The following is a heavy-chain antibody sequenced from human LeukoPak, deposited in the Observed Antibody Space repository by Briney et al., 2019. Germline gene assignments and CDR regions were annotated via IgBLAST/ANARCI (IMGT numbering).Heavy chain of an antibody. CDR2: ISYSGIT. Sequence: PGGSLRLSCAASGFTFSSYAMSWVRQAPGKGLEWIAFISYSGITDYNPSLKARVIISVDMSRNQFSLGLTSVTAADTAVYYCARHDHGYSSGRFDYWGQGILVTVSS. CDR1: GFTFSSYA. CDR3: ARHDHGYSSGRFDY. D-gene: IGHD5-18*01. J-gene: IGHJ4*02. V-gene: IGHV4-59*01.